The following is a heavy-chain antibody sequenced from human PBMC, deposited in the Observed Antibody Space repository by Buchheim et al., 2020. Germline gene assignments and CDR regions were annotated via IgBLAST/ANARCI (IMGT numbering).Heavy chain of an antibody. D-gene: IGHD3-3*01. CDR2: IDWDDDK. V-gene: IGHV2-70*15. J-gene: IGHJ6*02. CDR1: GFSLSTSGMC. CDR3: ARGITIFGVAYYYYGMDV. Sequence: QVTLRESGPALVKPTQTLTLTCTFSGFSLSTSGMCVSWIRQPPGKALEWLARIDWDDDKYYSTSLKTRLTISKDTSKNQGVLTMTNIDPVDTATYYCARGITIFGVAYYYYGMDVWGQGTT.